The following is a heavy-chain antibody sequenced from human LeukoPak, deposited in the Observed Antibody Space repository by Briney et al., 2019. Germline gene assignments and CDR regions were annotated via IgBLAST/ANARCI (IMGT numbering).Heavy chain of an antibody. CDR1: GFTVSSNY. V-gene: IGHV3-53*01. Sequence: GGSLRLSCAASGFTVSSNYMSWVRQAPGKGLEWVSVIYSGGSTYYADSVKGRFTISRDNSKNTLYLQMNSLRAEDTAVYYCARVGIAAAGPYNWFDPWGQGTLVTVSS. J-gene: IGHJ5*02. CDR3: ARVGIAAAGPYNWFDP. D-gene: IGHD6-13*01. CDR2: IYSGGST.